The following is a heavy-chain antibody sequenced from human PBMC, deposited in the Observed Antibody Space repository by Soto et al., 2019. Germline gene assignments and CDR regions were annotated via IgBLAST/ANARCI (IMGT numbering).Heavy chain of an antibody. CDR1: GFTFSSYA. V-gene: IGHV3-23*01. CDR3: AKGVVRGVIIDYYYGMDV. D-gene: IGHD3-10*01. Sequence: PGGSLRLSCAASGFTFSSYAMSWVRQAPGKGLEWVSAISGSGGSTYYADSVKGRFTISRDNSKNTLYLQMNSLRAEDTAVYYCAKGVVRGVIIDYYYGMDVWGQGTTVTVSS. CDR2: ISGSGGST. J-gene: IGHJ6*02.